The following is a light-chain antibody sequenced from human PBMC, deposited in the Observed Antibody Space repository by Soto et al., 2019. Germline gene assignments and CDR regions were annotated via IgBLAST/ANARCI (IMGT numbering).Light chain of an antibody. CDR3: NSYTTDDTQI. J-gene: IGLJ7*01. CDR1: SSDVGASNY. V-gene: IGLV2-14*01. Sequence: QSVLTQPASVSGSPGQSITISCTGTSSDVGASNYVSWYQHHPGKAPKLLIYEVTIRPSGISNRFSGSRSGNTASLTISGLQAQDEAHYFCNSYTTDDTQIFGGGTQLTVL. CDR2: EVT.